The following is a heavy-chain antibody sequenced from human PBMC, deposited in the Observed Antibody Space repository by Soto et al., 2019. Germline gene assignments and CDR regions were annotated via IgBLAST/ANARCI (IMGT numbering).Heavy chain of an antibody. CDR1: GFTFSSYS. CDR3: ARKPALGAIDY. J-gene: IGHJ4*02. Sequence: GGSLRLSCAASGFTFSSYSMNWVRQAPGKGLEWVSSISSSSSYIYYADSVKGRFTISRDNAKNSLYLQMNSLRAEDTAVYYCARKPALGAIDYWGQGTLVTVSS. D-gene: IGHD1-26*01. CDR2: ISSSSSYI. V-gene: IGHV3-21*01.